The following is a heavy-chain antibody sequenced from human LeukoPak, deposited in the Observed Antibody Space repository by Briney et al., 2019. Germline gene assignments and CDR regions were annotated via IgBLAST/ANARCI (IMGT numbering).Heavy chain of an antibody. CDR2: IYWNGDN. Sequence: SGPTLVKPTQTLTLTCTLSGFSIRTHGVGVGWIRQPPGKALEWVAIIYWNGDNYYSPSLNSRSTITKDTSKNQVVLTLTNVDPVDTATYHCAHSHYYDRRNWFGPWGQGTLVTASS. CDR1: GFSIRTHGVG. D-gene: IGHD3-22*01. CDR3: AHSHYYDRRNWFGP. V-gene: IGHV2-5*01. J-gene: IGHJ5*02.